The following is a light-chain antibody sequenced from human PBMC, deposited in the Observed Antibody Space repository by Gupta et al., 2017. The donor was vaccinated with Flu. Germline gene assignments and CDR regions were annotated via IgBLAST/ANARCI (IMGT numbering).Light chain of an antibody. CDR2: ENN. CDR1: SSNIGNNY. V-gene: IGLV1-51*02. J-gene: IGLJ3*02. CDR3: GTWDSSLSARV. Sequence: QSVLTQPPSVSAAPGQKVTISCSGSSSNIGNNYVSWYQQLPGTAPKLLIYENNKRPSGIPDRFSGSKSGTSATLGITGLQTGDEADYDCGTWDSSLSARVFGGGTKLTVL.